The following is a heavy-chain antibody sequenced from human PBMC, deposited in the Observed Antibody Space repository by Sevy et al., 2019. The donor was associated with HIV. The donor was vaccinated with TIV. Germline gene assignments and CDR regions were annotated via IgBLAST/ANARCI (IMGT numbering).Heavy chain of an antibody. CDR1: GGTFSSYA. V-gene: IGHV1-69*13. CDR3: ARDGYCSSTSCPYYYYGMDV. D-gene: IGHD2-2*03. J-gene: IGHJ6*02. CDR2: IIPIFGTA. Sequence: ASVKVSCKASGGTFSSYAISWVRQAPGQGLEWMGGIIPIFGTANYAQKFQGRVTITADESTSTAYMELSSLRSEDTAVDYCARDGYCSSTSCPYYYYGMDVWGQGTTVTVSS.